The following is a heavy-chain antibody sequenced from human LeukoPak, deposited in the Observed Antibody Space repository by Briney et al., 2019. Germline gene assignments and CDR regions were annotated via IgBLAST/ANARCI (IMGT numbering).Heavy chain of an antibody. V-gene: IGHV5-51*01. J-gene: IGHJ4*02. CDR1: GYSFTSYL. CDR2: IYPGDSDT. Sequence: HGESLKISCKGSGYSFTSYLIGWVRHMPGKGLECMGIIYPGDSDTRYSPSFQGQVTISADKSISTPYLQWSSLKASDTAMYYCARQPWFGEYYFDYWGQGTMVTVSS. D-gene: IGHD3-10*01. CDR3: ARQPWFGEYYFDY.